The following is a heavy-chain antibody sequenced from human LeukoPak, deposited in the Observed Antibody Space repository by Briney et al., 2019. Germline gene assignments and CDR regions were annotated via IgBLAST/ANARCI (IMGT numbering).Heavy chain of an antibody. V-gene: IGHV1-46*01. CDR3: ARDLRGTQDAFDI. D-gene: IGHD3-10*01. CDR2: INPSGGST. CDR1: GYTFTSYY. Sequence: ASVKVSCKASGYTFTSYYMHWVRQAPGQGLEWMGIINPSGGSTSYAQKFQGRVTMTRDTSTSTVYMELSSLRSENTAVYYCARDLRGTQDAFDIWGQGTMVTVSS. J-gene: IGHJ3*02.